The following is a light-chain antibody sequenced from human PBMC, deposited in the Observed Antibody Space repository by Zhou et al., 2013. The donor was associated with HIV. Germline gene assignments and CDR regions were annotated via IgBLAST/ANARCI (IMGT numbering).Light chain of an antibody. CDR1: QSINSY. CDR3: QQSYSTPQT. J-gene: IGKJ3*01. Sequence: DIQMTQSPSSLSASVGDRVTISCRASQSINSYLNWYQQKPGKAPKLLIYAASSLQSGVPSRFSGSGSGTDFTLTISSLQPEDFATYYCQQSYSTPQTFGPGTKWISN. CDR2: AAS. V-gene: IGKV1-39*01.